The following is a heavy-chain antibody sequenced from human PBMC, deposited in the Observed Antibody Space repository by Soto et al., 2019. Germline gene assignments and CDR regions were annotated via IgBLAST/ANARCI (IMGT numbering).Heavy chain of an antibody. J-gene: IGHJ4*02. CDR2: IDPSGGKT. V-gene: IGHV1-46*01. D-gene: IGHD2-21*02. CDR1: GYTFTRDQ. Sequence: AAVKVSCKASGYTFTRDQIHWVRQAPGEVLEWMGMIDPSGGKTNYAQKFQGRVTMTRDTSTSTVYMALSSLRSDDTAIYYCARPGARYCGGDCYSSHWGQGTLVTVSS. CDR3: ARPGARYCGGDCYSSH.